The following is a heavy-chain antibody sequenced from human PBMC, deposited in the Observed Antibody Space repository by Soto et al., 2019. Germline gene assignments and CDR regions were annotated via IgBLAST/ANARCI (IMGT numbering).Heavy chain of an antibody. D-gene: IGHD3-16*01. CDR3: TTLGGVV. CDR2: IKSQADGGTA. J-gene: IGHJ4*02. CDR1: GFTFTNAW. Sequence: EVQLVESGGGLVKPGGSLRLSCAASGFTFTNAWMSWVRQAPGKGLEWVGRIKSQADGGTADYAAPVKGRFTISRDDSKNTLNLQMSSLRVDDTAVYYCTTLGGVVWGQGTLVTVSS. V-gene: IGHV3-15*01.